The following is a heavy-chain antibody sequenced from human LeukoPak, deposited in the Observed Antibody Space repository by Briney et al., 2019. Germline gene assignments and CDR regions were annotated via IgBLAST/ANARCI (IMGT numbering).Heavy chain of an antibody. CDR2: MSGSGGST. CDR3: ARDVGLWFGELLGDAFEI. Sequence: GGSLRLSCAASGFTFSSYAMSWVRQAPGKGLEWVSAMSGSGGSTYYADSVKGRFTISRHNSKNTLYLQMNSLRAEDTAVYYCARDVGLWFGELLGDAFEIWGQGTRVTVSS. CDR1: GFTFSSYA. V-gene: IGHV3-23*01. J-gene: IGHJ3*02. D-gene: IGHD3-10*01.